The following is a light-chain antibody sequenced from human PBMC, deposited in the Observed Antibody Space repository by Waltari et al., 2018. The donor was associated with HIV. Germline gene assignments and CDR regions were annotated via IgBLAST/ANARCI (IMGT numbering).Light chain of an antibody. CDR1: NSDAGGYTY. Sequence: HSALTQPASASGSPGQSLTISSTGTNSDAGGYTYVPWYQQHPGKAPKLVIYDVSNRPSGVSNRFSGSKSGNTASLAISGLQAEDEADYYCSSYTSINTLLFGGGTKLTVL. J-gene: IGLJ2*01. V-gene: IGLV2-14*03. CDR3: SSYTSINTLL. CDR2: DVS.